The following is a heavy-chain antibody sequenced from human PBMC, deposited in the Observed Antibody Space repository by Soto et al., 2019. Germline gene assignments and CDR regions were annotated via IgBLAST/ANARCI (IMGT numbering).Heavy chain of an antibody. V-gene: IGHV3-30-3*01. CDR2: ISYDGSNK. Sequence: GESLKISCAASGFTFSSYAMHWVRQAPGKGLEWVAVISYDGSNKYYADSVKGRFTISRDNSKNTLYLQMNSLRAEDTAVYYCARDRAYYDILTGYYYYYGMDVWGQGTTVTVSS. D-gene: IGHD3-9*01. CDR3: ARDRAYYDILTGYYYYYGMDV. J-gene: IGHJ6*02. CDR1: GFTFSSYA.